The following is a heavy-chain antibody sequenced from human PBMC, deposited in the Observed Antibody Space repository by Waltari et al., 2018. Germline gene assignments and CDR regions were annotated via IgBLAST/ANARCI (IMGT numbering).Heavy chain of an antibody. V-gene: IGHV3-48*03. Sequence: EVQLVESGGGLVQPGGSLRLSCAASGFTFSSYEMHGVRQAPGKGLEWLSYISSSGSTIYYADSVKSRFTISRDNAKNSLYLQMNSLRAEDTAVYYCARVGIQLWLHAFDIWGQGTMVTVSS. CDR3: ARVGIQLWLHAFDI. J-gene: IGHJ3*02. D-gene: IGHD5-18*01. CDR1: GFTFSSYE. CDR2: ISSSGSTI.